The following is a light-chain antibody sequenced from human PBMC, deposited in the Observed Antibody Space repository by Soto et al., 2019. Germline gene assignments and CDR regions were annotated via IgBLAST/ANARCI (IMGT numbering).Light chain of an antibody. CDR1: QSLSYW. CDR3: QQYDRFPYT. V-gene: IGKV1-5*03. CDR2: KAS. J-gene: IGKJ2*01. Sequence: DIQMTQSPSTLSASVGDTVTITCRASQSLSYWLAWYQQKPGQAPKLLIHKASTLESGVPSRFSGSGSGTEFNLTISSLKPDDFATFYCQQYDRFPYTFGQGTKLEIK.